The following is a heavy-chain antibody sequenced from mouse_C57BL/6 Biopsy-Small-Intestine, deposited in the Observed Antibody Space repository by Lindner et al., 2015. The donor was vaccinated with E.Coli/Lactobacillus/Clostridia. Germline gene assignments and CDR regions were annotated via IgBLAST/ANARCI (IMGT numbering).Heavy chain of an antibody. CDR1: GFSLSSYG. V-gene: IGHV2-3*01. Sequence: VQLQESGPGLVAPSQSLSITCTVSGFSLSSYGVSWVRQPPGKGLEWLGIIWGDGSTNYHSALLSRLSISKDNSKSQVFLKVNTLQTDDTATYYCVKQGARYYFDYWGQGTTLTVSS. J-gene: IGHJ2*01. CDR2: IWGDGST. CDR3: VKQGARYYFDY.